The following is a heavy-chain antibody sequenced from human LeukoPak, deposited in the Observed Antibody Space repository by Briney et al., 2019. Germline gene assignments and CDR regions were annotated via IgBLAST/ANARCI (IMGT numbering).Heavy chain of an antibody. D-gene: IGHD3-3*01. V-gene: IGHV1-2*02. Sequence: ASVKVSCKASGYTFTGYYMHWVRQAPGQGLEWMGWINPNSGGTNYAQKFQGRVTMTRDTSISTAYMELSRLRSDDTAVYYCARGNYDFWCGYPFDYWGQGTLVTVSS. CDR1: GYTFTGYY. J-gene: IGHJ4*02. CDR3: ARGNYDFWCGYPFDY. CDR2: INPNSGGT.